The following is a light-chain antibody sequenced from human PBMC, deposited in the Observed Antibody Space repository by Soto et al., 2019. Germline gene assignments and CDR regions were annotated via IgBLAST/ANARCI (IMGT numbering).Light chain of an antibody. CDR1: SSDVGGYNY. J-gene: IGLJ2*01. CDR2: DVS. CDR3: STYTSGSTL. Sequence: QSVLTQPASVSGSPGQSITISCTGTSSDVGGYNYVSWYQQHPGKAPKLMIYDVSNRPSGVSNRLSRSKSGNTASLSISGRQSKDEADYSCSTYTSGSTLFGGGTKLTVL. V-gene: IGLV2-14*01.